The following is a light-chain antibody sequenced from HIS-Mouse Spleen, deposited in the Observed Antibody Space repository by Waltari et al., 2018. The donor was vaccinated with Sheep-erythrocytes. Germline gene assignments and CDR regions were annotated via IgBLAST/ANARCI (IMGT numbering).Light chain of an antibody. V-gene: IGLV2-11*01. CDR1: SSDVRGYHY. J-gene: IGLJ1*01. CDR2: DVS. Sequence: QSALTQPRSVSGSPGQSVTISCPGTSSDVRGYHYVSWYQQHPGKAPKLMIYDVSKRPSGVPDRFSGSKSGNTASLTISGLQAEDEADYYCCSYAGSYNHVFATGTKVTVL. CDR3: CSYAGSYNHV.